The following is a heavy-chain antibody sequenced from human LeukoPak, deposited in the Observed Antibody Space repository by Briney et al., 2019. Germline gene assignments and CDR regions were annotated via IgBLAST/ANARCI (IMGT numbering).Heavy chain of an antibody. Sequence: PGGSLRLSCEASGFTFTNYWMSWVRQAPGKGLEWVAHINQDGSEKYYVDSVKGRFTISRDNSKNTLYLQMNSLRAEDTAVYYCAKLPSRTVTTLNDYWGQGTLVTVSS. D-gene: IGHD4-11*01. V-gene: IGHV3-7*03. J-gene: IGHJ4*02. CDR1: GFTFTNYW. CDR3: AKLPSRTVTTLNDY. CDR2: INQDGSEK.